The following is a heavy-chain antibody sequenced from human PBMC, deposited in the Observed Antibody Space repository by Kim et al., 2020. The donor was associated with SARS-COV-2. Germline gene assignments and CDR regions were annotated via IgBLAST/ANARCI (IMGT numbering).Heavy chain of an antibody. CDR2: FDPEDGET. J-gene: IGHJ4*02. Sequence: ASVKVSCKVSGYTLTELSMHWVRQAPGKGLEWMGGFDPEDGETIYAQKFQGRVTMTEDTSTDTAYMELSSLRSEDTAVYYCATTNYYDSSDPPPYFDYWGQGTLVTVSS. D-gene: IGHD3-22*01. CDR3: ATTNYYDSSDPPPYFDY. V-gene: IGHV1-24*01. CDR1: GYTLTELS.